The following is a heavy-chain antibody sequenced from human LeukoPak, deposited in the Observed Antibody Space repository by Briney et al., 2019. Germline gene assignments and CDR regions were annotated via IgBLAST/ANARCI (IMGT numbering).Heavy chain of an antibody. CDR2: IFSHGET. Sequence: GGSLRLSCAASGFTVGNNYMNWVRQAPGKGLEWVSLIFSHGETSYADSVKGRFTISRDNSKNTLYLQMNGLRVEDAAVYYCARDPPAVSINTYAWGQGTLVTVSS. CDR3: ARDPPAVSINTYA. CDR1: GFTVGNNY. J-gene: IGHJ4*02. D-gene: IGHD2-8*01. V-gene: IGHV3-66*01.